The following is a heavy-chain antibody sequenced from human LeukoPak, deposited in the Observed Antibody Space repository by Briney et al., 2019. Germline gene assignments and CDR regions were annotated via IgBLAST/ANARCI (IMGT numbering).Heavy chain of an antibody. CDR3: ARDRHSSSWYMGSGYMDV. D-gene: IGHD6-13*01. V-gene: IGHV3-48*03. J-gene: IGHJ6*03. CDR1: GFTFSSYE. Sequence: GGSLRLSCAASGFTFSSYEMNWVRQAPGKGLEWVSYISSSGSTIYYADSVKGRFTISRDNAKNSLYLQMNSLRAEDTAVYYCARDRHSSSWYMGSGYMDVWGKGTTVTVSS. CDR2: ISSSGSTI.